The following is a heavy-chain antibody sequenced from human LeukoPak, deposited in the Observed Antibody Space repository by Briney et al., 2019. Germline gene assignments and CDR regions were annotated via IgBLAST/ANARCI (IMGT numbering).Heavy chain of an antibody. CDR1: GFTFSSYW. V-gene: IGHV3-7*03. D-gene: IGHD5-12*01. J-gene: IGHJ4*02. CDR2: IKQDGSEK. CDR3: ARGGGPRGYGNFDY. Sequence: PGGSLRLSCAASGFTFSSYWMSWVRQAPGKGLEWVANIKQDGSEKYFVDSVKGRFTISRDNAKNSLYLQMNSLRAEDTAVYYCARGGGPRGYGNFDYWGQGTLVTVSS.